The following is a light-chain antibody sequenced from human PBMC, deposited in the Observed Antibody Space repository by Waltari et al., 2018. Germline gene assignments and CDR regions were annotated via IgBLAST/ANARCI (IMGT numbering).Light chain of an antibody. J-gene: IGKJ4*01. CDR1: QTISEW. Sequence: DIQMTQSPSALSASVGDRVIITCWASQTISEWLAWYQQKPGEAPNLLIYMASTLERGVPSRFSGSGDGTEFTLTISSVRPDDFGTYYCQQYSSVPLTFGGGTKVEIK. CDR2: MAS. V-gene: IGKV1-5*03. CDR3: QQYSSVPLT.